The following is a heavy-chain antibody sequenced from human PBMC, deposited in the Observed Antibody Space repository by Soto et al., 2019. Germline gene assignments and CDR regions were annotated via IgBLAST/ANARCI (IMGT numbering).Heavy chain of an antibody. V-gene: IGHV1-69*12. CDR3: ATYYYDSSGYYYFDY. J-gene: IGHJ4*02. CDR2: IIPIFGTA. D-gene: IGHD3-22*01. Sequence: QVQLVQSGAEVKKHGSSVKVSCKASGGTFSSYAISWVRQAPGQGLEWIGGIIPIFGTANYAQKFQGRVTITADESTSTAYMELSSLRSEDTAVYYCATYYYDSSGYYYFDYWGQGTLVTVSS. CDR1: GGTFSSYA.